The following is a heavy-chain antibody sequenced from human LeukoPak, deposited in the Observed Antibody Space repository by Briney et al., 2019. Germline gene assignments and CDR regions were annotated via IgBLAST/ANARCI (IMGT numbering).Heavy chain of an antibody. Sequence: PGGSLRLSCAASGFTFDDYAMHWVRQAPGRGLEWVSGISWNSGSIGYADSVKGRFTISRDNAKNSLYLQMNSLRAEDTAVYYCAREGVVAEGGYFDYWGQGTLVTVSS. J-gene: IGHJ4*02. V-gene: IGHV3-9*01. D-gene: IGHD5-12*01. CDR2: ISWNSGSI. CDR3: AREGVVAEGGYFDY. CDR1: GFTFDDYA.